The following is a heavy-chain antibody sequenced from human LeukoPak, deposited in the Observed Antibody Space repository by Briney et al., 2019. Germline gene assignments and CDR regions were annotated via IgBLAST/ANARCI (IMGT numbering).Heavy chain of an antibody. J-gene: IGHJ5*02. CDR2: ISTSGST. Sequence: SETLSLTCTVSGGSISNYYWSWIRLPAGKGLEWIGRISTSGSTNYNPSLKSRVTMSVDTSKNQFSLKLSSVTAADTAVYYCARDLYGSGSWFDPWGQGTLVTVSS. D-gene: IGHD3-10*01. CDR3: ARDLYGSGSWFDP. CDR1: GGSISNYY. V-gene: IGHV4-4*07.